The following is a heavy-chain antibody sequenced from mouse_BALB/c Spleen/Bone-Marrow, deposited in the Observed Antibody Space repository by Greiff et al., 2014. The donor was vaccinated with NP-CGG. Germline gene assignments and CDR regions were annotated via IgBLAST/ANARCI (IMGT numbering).Heavy chain of an antibody. Sequence: EVKLMESGGGLVKPGGSLKLSCAATGFTFNRYVMSWVRQTPEKRLEWVASISVGGSYSYYPDSVKGRFTISRDNAKNSLYLQMSSLRSEDTAMSYCARRGYGNHGYYAMDYWGQGTSVTVSS. J-gene: IGHJ4*01. CDR3: ARRGYGNHGYYAMDY. CDR1: GFTFNRYV. D-gene: IGHD2-1*01. V-gene: IGHV5-9-2*01. CDR2: ISVGGSYS.